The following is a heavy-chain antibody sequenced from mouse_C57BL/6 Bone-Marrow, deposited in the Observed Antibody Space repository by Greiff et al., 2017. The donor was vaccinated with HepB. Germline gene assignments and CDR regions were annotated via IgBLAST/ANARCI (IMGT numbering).Heavy chain of an antibody. CDR2: IYPGSGST. J-gene: IGHJ2*01. CDR1: GYTFTSYW. Sequence: QVQLQQPGAELVKPGASVKMSCKASGYTFTSYWITWVKQRPGQGLEWIGDIYPGSGSTNYNEKFKSKATLTVDTSSSTAYMQLSSLTSEDSAVYYWASLYYYGSSWWYFDYWGQGTTLTVSS. V-gene: IGHV1-55*01. D-gene: IGHD1-1*01. CDR3: ASLYYYGSSWWYFDY.